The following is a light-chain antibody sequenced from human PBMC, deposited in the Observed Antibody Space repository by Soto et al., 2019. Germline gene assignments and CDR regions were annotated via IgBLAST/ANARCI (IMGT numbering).Light chain of an antibody. CDR2: DAS. V-gene: IGKV1-33*01. J-gene: IGKJ4*01. CDR1: QGITTF. CDR3: QQYDILLT. Sequence: DIQMTQSPSSLSASVGDRVTITCQASQGITTFLNWYQEKPGKAPRLLIYDASKLEAGVPSRFSGSGSGTDFTFTISSLQPEDFATYYCQQYDILLTFGGGTKVEI.